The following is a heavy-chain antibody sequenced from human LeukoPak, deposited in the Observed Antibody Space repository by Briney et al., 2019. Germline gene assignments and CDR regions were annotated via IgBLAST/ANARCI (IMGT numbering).Heavy chain of an antibody. Sequence: PGGSLRLSCAASGFTFSNYVMSWVRQAPGKGLEWVSAISGSGGSTYYADSVKGRFTISRDNSKNTLYLQMNSLRAEDTAVYYCARGSSGFLDYWGQGTLVTVSS. CDR2: ISGSGGST. CDR1: GFTFSNYV. D-gene: IGHD6-19*01. CDR3: ARGSSGFLDY. J-gene: IGHJ4*02. V-gene: IGHV3-23*01.